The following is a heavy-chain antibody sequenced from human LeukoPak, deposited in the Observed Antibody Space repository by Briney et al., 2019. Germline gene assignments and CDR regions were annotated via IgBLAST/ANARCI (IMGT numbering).Heavy chain of an antibody. CDR2: ISGSGGST. V-gene: IGHV3-23*01. CDR1: GFTFSAYA. J-gene: IGHJ6*02. Sequence: GGSLRLPCTASGFTFSAYAMMWVRQAPGKGPEWVSAISGSGGSTYYADSVKGRFTISRDNSKNTLYLQMNSLRAEDTAVYYCAKEGYYGMDVWGQGTTVTVSS. CDR3: AKEGYYGMDV.